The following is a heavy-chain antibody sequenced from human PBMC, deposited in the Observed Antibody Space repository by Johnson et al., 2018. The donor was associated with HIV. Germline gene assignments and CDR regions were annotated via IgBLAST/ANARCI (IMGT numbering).Heavy chain of an antibody. Sequence: VESGGGVVQPGGSLRLSCAASGFTFSTYGMHWVRHSPGKGLEWMTLIRYDGSNKYYADSVKGRFTISREKDKNSLYLQLNSLRAEDTALYYCARGSYDGDAFDRWGQGTMVTVSS. J-gene: IGHJ3*02. CDR2: IRYDGSNK. CDR1: GFTFSTYG. D-gene: IGHD1-26*01. V-gene: IGHV3-30*02. CDR3: ARGSYDGDAFDR.